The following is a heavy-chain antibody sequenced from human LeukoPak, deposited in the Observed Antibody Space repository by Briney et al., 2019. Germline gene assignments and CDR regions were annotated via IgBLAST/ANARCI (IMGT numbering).Heavy chain of an antibody. CDR1: GYTFTSYG. D-gene: IGHD6-6*01. CDR3: ARADSSSSVVGFDY. J-gene: IGHJ4*02. Sequence: ASVKVSCKASGYTFTSYGISWVRQAPGQGLEWMGWISAYNGNTNYAQKLQGRVTMTTDTSTSTAYMELRSLRSDDTAVYYCARADSSSSVVGFDYWGQGTLVTVSS. V-gene: IGHV1-18*01. CDR2: ISAYNGNT.